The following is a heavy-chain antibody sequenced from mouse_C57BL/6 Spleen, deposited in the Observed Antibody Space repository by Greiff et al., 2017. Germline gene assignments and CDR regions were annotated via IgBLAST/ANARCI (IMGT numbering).Heavy chain of an antibody. Sequence: LQESGPELVKPGASVKISCTASGYAFSSSWMNWVKQRPGKGLEWIGRIYPGDGDTNYNGKFKGKATLTADKSSSTAYMQLSSLTSEDSAVYFCARSTVAYYCDYWGQGTTLTVSS. CDR1: GYAFSSSW. CDR2: IYPGDGDT. D-gene: IGHD1-1*01. CDR3: ARSTVAYYCDY. J-gene: IGHJ2*01. V-gene: IGHV1-82*01.